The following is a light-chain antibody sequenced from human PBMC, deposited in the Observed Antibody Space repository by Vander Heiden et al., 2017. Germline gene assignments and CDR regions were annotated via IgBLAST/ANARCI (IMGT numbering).Light chain of an antibody. V-gene: IGLV1-51*01. CDR3: GTWDSSLSAYV. CDR1: GSTIGKNY. CDR2: DNK. J-gene: IGLJ1*01. Sequence: QSVLTQPPSVSAAPGQKVTISCSGGGSTIGKNYVSWYQQLPGTAPKLLIYDNKKRPSGIPDRFSASKSGTSATLGITGLQTGDEADYYCGTWDSSLSAYVFGTGTKVTAL.